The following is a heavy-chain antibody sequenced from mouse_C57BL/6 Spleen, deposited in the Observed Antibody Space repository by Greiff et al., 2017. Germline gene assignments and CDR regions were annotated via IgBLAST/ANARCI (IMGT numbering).Heavy chain of an antibody. D-gene: IGHD1-1*01. CDR3: ARNYGSRGDFDY. CDR2: IHPNSGST. J-gene: IGHJ2*01. V-gene: IGHV1-64*01. Sequence: QVQLQQPGAELVKPGASVKLSCKASGYTFTSYWMHWVKQRPGQGLEWIGMIHPNSGSTNYNEKFKSKATLTVDKSSSTAYMQLSSLTSEDSAVYYCARNYGSRGDFDYWGQGTTLTVSS. CDR1: GYTFTSYW.